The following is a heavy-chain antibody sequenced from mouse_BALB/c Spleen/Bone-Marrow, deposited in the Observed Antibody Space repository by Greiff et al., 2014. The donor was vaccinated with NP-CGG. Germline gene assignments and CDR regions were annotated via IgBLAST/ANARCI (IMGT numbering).Heavy chain of an antibody. Sequence: VQLKQSGPCLVKPSQSLSLTCTVTGYSITSDYSWNWIRQFPGNKMEWIGYISYSGSTSYNPSLKSRISITRDTSKNQFFLQLNSVTTEDTATYYCARSWLRRGFDYWGQGTTLTVSS. CDR3: ARSWLRRGFDY. J-gene: IGHJ2*01. V-gene: IGHV3-2*02. CDR1: GYSITSDYS. D-gene: IGHD2-2*01. CDR2: ISYSGST.